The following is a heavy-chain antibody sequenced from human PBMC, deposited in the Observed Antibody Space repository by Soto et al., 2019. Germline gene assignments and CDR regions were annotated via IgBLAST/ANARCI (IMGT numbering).Heavy chain of an antibody. D-gene: IGHD2-8*01. Sequence: SETLSLTCTVSGGSVSNSNYYWGWIRQSPGKGLEWIGSVYYRGRSHSKSSVKSRVTISVDTSKNQFSLNLNSVTASDTAVYFCVSQRTSVLTQAYFDYWGPGALVTVSS. CDR2: VYYRGRS. CDR3: VSQRTSVLTQAYFDY. V-gene: IGHV4-39*01. CDR1: GGSVSNSNYY. J-gene: IGHJ4*02.